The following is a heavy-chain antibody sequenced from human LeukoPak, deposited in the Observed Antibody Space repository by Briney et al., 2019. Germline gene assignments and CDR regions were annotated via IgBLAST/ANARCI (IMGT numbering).Heavy chain of an antibody. CDR2: IYTSGST. J-gene: IGHJ4*02. V-gene: IGHV4-59*10. D-gene: IGHD3-9*01. CDR1: GGSFSGYY. CDR3: ARAQGYDILTGYYKGFDY. Sequence: SETLSLTCAVYGGSFSGYYWSWIRQPAGKGLEWIGRIYTSGSTNYNPSLKSRVTMSVDTSKNQFPLKLSSVTAADTAVYYCARAQGYDILTGYYKGFDYWGQGTLVTVSS.